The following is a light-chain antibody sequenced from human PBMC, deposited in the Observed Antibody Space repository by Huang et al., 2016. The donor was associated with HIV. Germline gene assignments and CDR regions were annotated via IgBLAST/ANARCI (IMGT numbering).Light chain of an antibody. CDR1: QSVSSN. CDR2: GAS. Sequence: EIVMTQSPATLAVSPGERATLSCRASQSVSSNLAWYQQKPGQAPRLLIYGASTRATGIQARFSGSGSGTEFTLTIGGLQSEDFAVYYCQQYNDWPPAFGQGTKLEIK. V-gene: IGKV3-15*01. J-gene: IGKJ2*01. CDR3: QQYNDWPPA.